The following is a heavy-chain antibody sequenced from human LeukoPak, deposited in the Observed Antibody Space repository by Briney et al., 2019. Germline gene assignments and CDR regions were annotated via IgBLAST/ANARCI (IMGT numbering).Heavy chain of an antibody. CDR2: ISAYNGNT. CDR3: ARGDYDYVWGSYRFHDAFDI. CDR1: GYTFTSYG. J-gene: IGHJ3*02. Sequence: ASVKVSCKASGYTFTSYGISWVRQAPGQGLEWMGWISAYNGNTNYAQKLQGRVTMTTDTSTSTAYMELSSLRSEDTAVYYCARGDYDYVWGSYRFHDAFDIWGQGTMVTVSS. D-gene: IGHD3-16*02. V-gene: IGHV1-18*01.